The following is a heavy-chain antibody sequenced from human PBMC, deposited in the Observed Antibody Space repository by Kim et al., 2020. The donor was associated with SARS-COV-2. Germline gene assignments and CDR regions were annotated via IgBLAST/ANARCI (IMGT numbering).Heavy chain of an antibody. CDR1: GFTFSDYY. Sequence: GGSLRLSCAASGFTFSDYYMSWIRQAPGKGLEWVSYISSSGSTIYYADSVKGRFTISRDNAKNSLYLQMNSMRAEDTAVYYCARDQGGMFGGYSPWYYYGMDVWGQGTTVTVSS. CDR2: ISSSGSTI. CDR3: ARDQGGMFGGYSPWYYYGMDV. J-gene: IGHJ6*02. V-gene: IGHV3-11*04. D-gene: IGHD3-22*01.